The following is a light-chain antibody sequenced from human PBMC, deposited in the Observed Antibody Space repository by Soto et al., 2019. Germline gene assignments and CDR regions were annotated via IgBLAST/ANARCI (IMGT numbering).Light chain of an antibody. V-gene: IGKV1-5*03. J-gene: IGKJ3*01. CDR1: QSISSW. CDR3: QQYNSYPFT. Sequence: DIQMTQSPSTLSASVGDRVTITCRASQSISSWLAWYQQKPGEAPKLLIYKASSLESGVPSRFSGSGSGTEFTLTISSLQPDDFATYYCQQYNSYPFTFGPGTEVDIK. CDR2: KAS.